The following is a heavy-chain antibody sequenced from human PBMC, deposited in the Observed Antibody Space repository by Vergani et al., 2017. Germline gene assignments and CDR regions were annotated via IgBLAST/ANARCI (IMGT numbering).Heavy chain of an antibody. Sequence: QVHLVESGGGVVQPGRSLRLSCVVSGFTSSYYGMHWVRQAPGQGLEWVAVISSDGTQKYYADSVKGRFTISRDNSKSTLYLQMNSLRTEDTAVYYCATKSCGTPGCQIGYFREWGQGTLVTVSS. V-gene: IGHV3-30*03. D-gene: IGHD1-1*01. CDR1: GFTSSYYG. CDR3: ATKSCGTPGCQIGYFRE. J-gene: IGHJ1*01. CDR2: ISSDGTQK.